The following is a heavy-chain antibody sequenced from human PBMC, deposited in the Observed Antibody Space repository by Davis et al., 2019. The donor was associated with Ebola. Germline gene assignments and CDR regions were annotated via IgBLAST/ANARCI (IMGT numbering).Heavy chain of an antibody. D-gene: IGHD5-24*01. CDR1: GGSISSSNW. V-gene: IGHV4-4*02. CDR2: IYHSGST. J-gene: IGHJ4*02. CDR3: ARDRDGYNWRGGFDY. Sequence: PSETLSLTCAVSGGSISSSNWWSWVRQPPGKGLEWIGEIYHSGSTNYNPSLKSRVTISVDKSKNQFSLKLSSVTAADTAVYYCARDRDGYNWRGGFDYWGQGTLVTVSS.